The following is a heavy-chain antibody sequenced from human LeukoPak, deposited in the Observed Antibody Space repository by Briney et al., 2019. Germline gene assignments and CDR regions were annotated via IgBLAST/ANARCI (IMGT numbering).Heavy chain of an antibody. CDR1: TFTFNIYT. D-gene: IGHD3-22*01. V-gene: IGHV3-21*04. J-gene: IGHJ3*02. Sequence: GGSLRLSCAASTFTFNIYTMNWVRQAPGKGLEWVSSISSSSDYIYYADSVKGRFTISRDNSKNTLYLQMNSLRAEDTAVYYCAKDSGSGYYYVDYDAFDIWGQGTMVTVSS. CDR3: AKDSGSGYYYVDYDAFDI. CDR2: ISSSSDYI.